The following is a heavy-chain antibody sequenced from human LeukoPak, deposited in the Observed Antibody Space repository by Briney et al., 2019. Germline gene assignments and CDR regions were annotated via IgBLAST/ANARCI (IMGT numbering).Heavy chain of an antibody. Sequence: ASVKVSCKVSGYTLTELSMHWVRQAPGKGLEWMGGFDPEDGETIYAQKFQGRVTMTEDTSTDTAYMELSSLRSEDTAVYYCATDMAGGRSWYPGHAFDIWGQGTMVTVSS. D-gene: IGHD6-13*01. CDR3: ATDMAGGRSWYPGHAFDI. J-gene: IGHJ3*02. CDR1: GYTLTELS. CDR2: FDPEDGET. V-gene: IGHV1-24*01.